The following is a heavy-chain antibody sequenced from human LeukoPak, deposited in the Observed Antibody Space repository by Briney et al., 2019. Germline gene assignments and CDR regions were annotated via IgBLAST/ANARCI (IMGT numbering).Heavy chain of an antibody. CDR1: GFTFSTYN. V-gene: IGHV3-21*01. CDR3: AREKDLVGDSD. D-gene: IGHD2-15*01. CDR2: ISSSSSYI. Sequence: PGGSLRLSCAASGFTFSTYNMNWVRQAPGKGLEWVSSISSSSSYIYYADSVKGRFTISRDNAKNSLYLQMNSLRAEDTAVYYCAREKDLVGDSDWGQGTLVTVSS. J-gene: IGHJ4*02.